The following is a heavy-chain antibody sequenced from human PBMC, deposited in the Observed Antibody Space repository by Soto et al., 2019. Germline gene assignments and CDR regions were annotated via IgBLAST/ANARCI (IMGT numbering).Heavy chain of an antibody. CDR3: ARLFIMVRGVVHYSYHHYMDV. D-gene: IGHD3-10*01. CDR2: IYYSWST. Sequence: QLQLQESGPGLVKPSETLSLTCTVSGGSISSSSSYYWGWIRQPPGKGLEWIGSIYYSWSTYYNPSLKSRVTIYVDTLKDQFSLKLSSVPAADTAVSYCARLFIMVRGVVHYSYHHYMDVWGKGTTVTVSS. J-gene: IGHJ6*03. V-gene: IGHV4-39*01. CDR1: GGSISSSSSYY.